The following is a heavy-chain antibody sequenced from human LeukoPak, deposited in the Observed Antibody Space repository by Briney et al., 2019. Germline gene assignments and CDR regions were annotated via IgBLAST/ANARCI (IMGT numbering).Heavy chain of an antibody. V-gene: IGHV1-69*13. CDR1: GDIFSYHS. CDR3: ARDSVRYCSGGSCYSPYYYYYMDV. D-gene: IGHD2-15*01. Sequence: ASVKVSCKTFGDIFSYHSISWVRRAPGQGLQWLGGIIPHVGSPRYTERLQDRITITADESTTTAYMELSSLRSEDTAVYYCARDSVRYCSGGSCYSPYYYYYMDVWGKGTTVTISS. CDR2: IIPHVGSP. J-gene: IGHJ6*03.